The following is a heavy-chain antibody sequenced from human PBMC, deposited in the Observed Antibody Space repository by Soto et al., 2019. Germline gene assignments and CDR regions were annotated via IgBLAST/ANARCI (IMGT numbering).Heavy chain of an antibody. CDR1: GFNVSSNY. J-gene: IGHJ4*02. D-gene: IGHD2-2*01. V-gene: IGHV3-53*01. CDR2: IYSGGST. Sequence: GGSLRLSCAASGFNVSSNYMSWVRQAPGKGLEWLSVIYSGGSTYYAESVKGRFTISRDSSKNTLNLQMNALRVEDTAVYYCARGPHPGISTSWGQGTLVTVSS. CDR3: ARGPHPGISTS.